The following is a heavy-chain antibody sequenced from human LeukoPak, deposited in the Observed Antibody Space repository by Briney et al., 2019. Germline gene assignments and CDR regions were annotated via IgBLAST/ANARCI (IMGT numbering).Heavy chain of an antibody. CDR2: ISGSGGST. D-gene: IGHD6-19*01. Sequence: GGSLRLSCAASGFTFSNFAMNWVRQAPGKGLEWVSTISGSGGSTCYADSVKGRFTISRDNSKNTLYLQMNSLRAEDTAVYYCAKMVHTEQWLVPFDYWGQGTLVTVSS. J-gene: IGHJ4*02. CDR1: GFTFSNFA. V-gene: IGHV3-23*01. CDR3: AKMVHTEQWLVPFDY.